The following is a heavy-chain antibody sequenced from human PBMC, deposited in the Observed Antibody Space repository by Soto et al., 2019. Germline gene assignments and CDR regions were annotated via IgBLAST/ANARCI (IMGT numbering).Heavy chain of an antibody. D-gene: IGHD3-3*01. Sequence: SETLSLTCAVYGGSFSGYYWSWIRQPPGKGLEWIGEINHSGSTNYNPSLKSRVTISVDTSKNQFSLKLSSVTAADTAVYYCARGITIFGVVMDYYYYMDVWGKGTTVTVSS. CDR1: GGSFSGYY. CDR3: ARGITIFGVVMDYYYYMDV. J-gene: IGHJ6*03. V-gene: IGHV4-34*01. CDR2: INHSGST.